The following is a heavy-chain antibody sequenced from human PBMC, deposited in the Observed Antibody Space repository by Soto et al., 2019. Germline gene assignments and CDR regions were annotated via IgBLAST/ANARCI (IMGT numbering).Heavy chain of an antibody. J-gene: IGHJ4*02. D-gene: IGHD3-22*01. V-gene: IGHV3-30-3*01. CDR3: ARDYYKYYDSSGYYRSPAY. CDR1: GFPFSSYS. CDR2: ISYDGSDK. Sequence: GGSMRLSCAASGFPFSSYSMHWVRKTTGKGLEWVALISYDGSDKDYADSVKGRFTISRDNSRNTLFLQMNSLRAEDTAVYYCARDYYKYYDSSGYYRSPAYWGQGTLVTVSS.